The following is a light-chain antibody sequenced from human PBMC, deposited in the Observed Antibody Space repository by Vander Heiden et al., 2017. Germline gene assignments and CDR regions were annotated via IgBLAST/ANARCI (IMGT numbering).Light chain of an antibody. CDR2: GAS. Sequence: EIPITHSPATLSASPGERATLTCRASQGISSNLAWYQQKPGQAPRLLIYGASTMASGIPARFSGSGSGTEFTLTISSLQSEDFAVYYCQQYNNWPSLTFGGGTKVEIK. V-gene: IGKV3-15*01. J-gene: IGKJ4*01. CDR1: QGISSN. CDR3: QQYNNWPSLT.